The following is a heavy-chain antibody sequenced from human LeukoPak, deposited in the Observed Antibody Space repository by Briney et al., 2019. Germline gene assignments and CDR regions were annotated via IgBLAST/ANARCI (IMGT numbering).Heavy chain of an antibody. J-gene: IGHJ4*02. D-gene: IGHD6-13*01. CDR1: EFTFSSYA. CDR2: LSYDGSNK. Sequence: GSSLRLSCAASEFTFSSYAMHGVGQAPGKGLDGVAVLSYDGSNKYYADSVKGRFPISRDNSKNTLSLQMNSLRAEDTAVYYCARGTSYSSSWYGNYWGQGTLVTVSS. CDR3: ARGTSYSSSWYGNY. V-gene: IGHV3-30*04.